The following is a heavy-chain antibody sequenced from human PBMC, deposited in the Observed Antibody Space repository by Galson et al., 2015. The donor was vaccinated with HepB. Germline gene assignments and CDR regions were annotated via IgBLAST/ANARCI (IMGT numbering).Heavy chain of an antibody. CDR1: GGSISSSIYS. Sequence: SETLSLTCTVSGGSISSSIYSWGWIRQPPGKGLEWIGSIYYSGSTSYNPSLKSRVTMSVDTSKNQFSLKLSSVTAADMAVYYCVRIGGRQSMLHSGWTSLFDPWGQGALVTVSS. CDR3: VRIGGRQSMLHSGWTSLFDP. J-gene: IGHJ5*02. CDR2: IYYSGST. D-gene: IGHD2-2*01. V-gene: IGHV4-39*01.